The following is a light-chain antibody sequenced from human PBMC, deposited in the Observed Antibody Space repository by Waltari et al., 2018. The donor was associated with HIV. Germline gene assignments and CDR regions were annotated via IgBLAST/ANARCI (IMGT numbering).Light chain of an antibody. CDR2: SNN. J-gene: IGLJ3*02. V-gene: IGLV1-44*01. CDR1: SSNIGSNT. Sequence: QSVLPQPPSASGTPGQRVTISCSGSSSNIGSNTLNWYQQLPGPAPKLLIYSNNQRPSGVPDRLSGSKSGTSASLAISGLQSEDEANYYCAAWDDSLIGPVFGGGTKLTVL. CDR3: AAWDDSLIGPV.